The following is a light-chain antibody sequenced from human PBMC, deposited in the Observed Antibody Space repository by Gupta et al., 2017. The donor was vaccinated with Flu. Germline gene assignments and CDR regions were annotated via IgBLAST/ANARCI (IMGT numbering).Light chain of an antibody. CDR1: SSDVGSYNE. J-gene: IGLJ1*01. CDR2: EAI. Sequence: SITISCTGTSSDVGSYNEVSWYQQQSGKAPRLMMSEAIKRPSDVSNRVSGSKSGNTASLTISGLQAEDEADDFCCSYAGSFTEVFGTGTRVTVL. CDR3: CSYAGSFTEV. V-gene: IGLV2-23*01.